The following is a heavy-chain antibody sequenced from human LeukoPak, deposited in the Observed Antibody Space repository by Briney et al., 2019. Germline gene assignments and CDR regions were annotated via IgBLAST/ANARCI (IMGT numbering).Heavy chain of an antibody. CDR1: GFTFSSYG. J-gene: IGHJ4*02. Sequence: PGRSLRLSCAASGFTFSSYGMHWVRQAPGKGLEWVAVISYDGSNKGYADSVKGRFTLSRDNSKNTLYLHMNSLRAEDTAVYYCAKRRYRDSRGYYSLDYFGYGGQGTLVTVSS. CDR2: ISYDGSNK. CDR3: AKRRYRDSRGYYSLDYFGY. V-gene: IGHV3-30*18. D-gene: IGHD3-22*01.